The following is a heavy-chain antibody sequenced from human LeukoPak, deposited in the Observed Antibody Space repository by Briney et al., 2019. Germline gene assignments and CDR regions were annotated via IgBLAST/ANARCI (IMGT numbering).Heavy chain of an antibody. J-gene: IGHJ4*02. Sequence: AGGSLRLSCSPSSFSLSDYGMSWVRQAPGQGLEWISYITMNSVRLYAESVKGRFTISRDNDNNSVYLQMNSLRDEDTAVYYCTRGRYQFLGPNDYWGQGSLVTVSS. CDR3: TRGRYQFLGPNDY. CDR2: ITMNSVR. V-gene: IGHV3-48*02. CDR1: SFSLSDYG. D-gene: IGHD2-2*01.